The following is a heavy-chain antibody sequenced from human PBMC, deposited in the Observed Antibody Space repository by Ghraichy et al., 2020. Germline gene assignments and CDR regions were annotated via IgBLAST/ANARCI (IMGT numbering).Heavy chain of an antibody. V-gene: IGHV1-69*13. J-gene: IGHJ6*02. CDR3: ARQQLQTLSSGWYYGMDV. D-gene: IGHD3-22*01. CDR1: GGTFSNYA. CDR2: IIPVFGTT. Sequence: SVKVSCKASGGTFSNYAIRWVRQAPGQGLEWMGGIIPVFGTTNYAQKFQGRVTITADESTSTAYMELTSLRSDDTAVYYCARQQLQTLSSGWYYGMDVWGQGTTVIVSS.